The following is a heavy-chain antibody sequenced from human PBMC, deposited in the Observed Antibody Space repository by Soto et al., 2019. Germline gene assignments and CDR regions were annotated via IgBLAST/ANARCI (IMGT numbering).Heavy chain of an antibody. D-gene: IGHD3-10*01. CDR2: INHSGST. Sequence: PSETLSLTCTVSGGSISSSSYYWSWIRQPPGKGLEWIGEINHSGSTNYSPSLKSRVTISVDTSKNQFSLKLSSVTAADTAVYYCARAQITYYYGSGSYYYYYYYGMDVWGQGTTVTVSS. J-gene: IGHJ6*02. V-gene: IGHV4-39*07. CDR1: GGSISSSSYY. CDR3: ARAQITYYYGSGSYYYYYYYGMDV.